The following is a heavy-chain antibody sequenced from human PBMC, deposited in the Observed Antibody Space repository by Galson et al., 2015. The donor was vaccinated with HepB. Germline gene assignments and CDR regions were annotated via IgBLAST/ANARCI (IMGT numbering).Heavy chain of an antibody. V-gene: IGHV4-39*01. J-gene: IGHJ4*02. Sequence: ETLSLTCTVSGGSISSSSYYWGWIRQPPGKGLEWIGSIYYSGSTYYNPSLKSRVTISVDTSKSQFSLKLSSVTAADTAVYYCARSRGDYYGSGSYSWGYWGQGTLVTVSS. CDR2: IYYSGST. CDR1: GGSISSSSYY. D-gene: IGHD3-10*01. CDR3: ARSRGDYYGSGSYSWGY.